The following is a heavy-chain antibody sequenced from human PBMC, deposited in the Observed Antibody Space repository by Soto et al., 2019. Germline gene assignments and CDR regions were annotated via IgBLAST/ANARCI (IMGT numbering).Heavy chain of an antibody. CDR2: ISGSGTYT. CDR3: AISYYDSSRYYYFAY. V-gene: IGHV3-11*06. J-gene: IGHJ4*02. D-gene: IGHD3-22*01. Sequence: PGGSLRLSCAASGFIFSDYYMSWIRQAPGKGLEWVSIISGSGTYTDYADSVKGRFTISRDNANNSLYLQMNSLRAEDTAVYYCAISYYDSSRYYYFAYWGQGSLVPVSS. CDR1: GFIFSDYY.